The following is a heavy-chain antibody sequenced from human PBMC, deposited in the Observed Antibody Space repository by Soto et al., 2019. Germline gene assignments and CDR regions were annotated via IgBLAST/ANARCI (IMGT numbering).Heavy chain of an antibody. CDR3: AKDSHGKYDIVVVPAAFDY. V-gene: IGHV3-30*18. CDR1: GFTFSSYG. CDR2: ISYDGSNK. Sequence: GGSLRLSCAASGFTFSSYGMHWVRQAPGKGLEWVAVISYDGSNKYYADSVKGRFTISRDNSKNTLYLQMNSLRAEDTAVYYCAKDSHGKYDIVVVPAAFDYWGQGTLVTVSS. J-gene: IGHJ4*02. D-gene: IGHD2-2*01.